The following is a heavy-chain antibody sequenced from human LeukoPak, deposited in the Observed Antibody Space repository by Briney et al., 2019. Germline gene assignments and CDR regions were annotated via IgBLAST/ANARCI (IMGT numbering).Heavy chain of an antibody. Sequence: SETLSLTCTVSGGSFSSYYWSWIRQPPGKGLEWIGYIYYSGSTNYNPSLKSRVTISVDTSKNQFSLKLSSVPAADTAVYYCARTIVGLYYFDYWGQGTRVTVSS. D-gene: IGHD1-26*01. CDR3: ARTIVGLYYFDY. J-gene: IGHJ4*02. CDR2: IYYSGST. CDR1: GGSFSSYY. V-gene: IGHV4-59*01.